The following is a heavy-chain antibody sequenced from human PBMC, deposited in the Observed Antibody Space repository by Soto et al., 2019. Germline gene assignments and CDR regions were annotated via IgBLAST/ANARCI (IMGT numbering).Heavy chain of an antibody. CDR1: GIRFGDYA. J-gene: IGHJ4*02. CDR3: TRVFGSSGWSGYFDY. V-gene: IGHV3-49*04. D-gene: IGHD6-19*01. CDR2: IRSKAYGGTT. Sequence: GGSLRLSCTASGIRFGDYAVTWVRQAPGKGLEWVGFIRSKAYGGTTEYAASVKGRFTISRDDSKSIAYLQMNSLKTEDTAVYYCTRVFGSSGWSGYFDYWGQGTLVTVSS.